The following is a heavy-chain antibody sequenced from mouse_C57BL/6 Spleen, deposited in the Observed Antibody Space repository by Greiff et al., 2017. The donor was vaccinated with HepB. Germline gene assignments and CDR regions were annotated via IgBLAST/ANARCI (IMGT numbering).Heavy chain of an antibody. CDR3: TRFYYYGSSPAWFAY. J-gene: IGHJ3*01. D-gene: IGHD1-1*01. CDR2: IDPETGGT. CDR1: GYTFTEYE. V-gene: IGHV1-15*01. Sequence: VQLQQSGAELVRPGASVTLSCKASGYTFTEYEMHWVKQTPVHGLEWIGAIDPETGGTAYNQKFKGKAILTADKSSSTAYMELRSLTSEDSAVYYCTRFYYYGSSPAWFAYWGQGTLVTVSA.